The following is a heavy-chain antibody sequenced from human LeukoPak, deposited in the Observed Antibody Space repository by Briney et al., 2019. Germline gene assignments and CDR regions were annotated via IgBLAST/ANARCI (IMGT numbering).Heavy chain of an antibody. CDR2: IYTSGST. D-gene: IGHD3-22*01. J-gene: IGHJ3*02. Sequence: SETLSLTCTVSGGSISSYYWSWIRQPAGKGLEWIGRIYTSGSTNYNPSPKSRVTMSVDTSKNQFSLKLSSVPAADTAVYYCARDQHYYDSSGYLDAFDIWGQGTMVTVSS. CDR3: ARDQHYYDSSGYLDAFDI. V-gene: IGHV4-4*07. CDR1: GGSISSYY.